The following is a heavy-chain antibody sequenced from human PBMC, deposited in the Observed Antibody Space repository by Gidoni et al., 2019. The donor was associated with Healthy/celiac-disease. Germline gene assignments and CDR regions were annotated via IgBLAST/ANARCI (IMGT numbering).Heavy chain of an antibody. CDR3: ARSGGFDY. V-gene: IGHV3-30-3*01. CDR1: GFTFSSYA. CDR2: ISYDGSNK. J-gene: IGHJ4*02. Sequence: QVQLVESGGGVVQPGRSLGLSCAASGFTFSSYAMHWVRQAPGKGLEWVAVISYDGSNKYYADSVKGRFTISRDNSKNTLYLQMNSLRAEDTAVYYCARSGGFDYWGQGTLVTVSS. D-gene: IGHD3-16*01.